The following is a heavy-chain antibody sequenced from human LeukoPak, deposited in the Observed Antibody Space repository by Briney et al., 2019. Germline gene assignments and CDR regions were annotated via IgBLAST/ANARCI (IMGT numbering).Heavy chain of an antibody. J-gene: IGHJ5*02. CDR2: ICTSGST. D-gene: IGHD6-13*01. V-gene: IGHV4-4*07. CDR1: GGSISSYY. CDR3: ARDIRSIAAARAWFDP. Sequence: SETLSLTCTVSGGSISSYYWSWIPQPAGKGLEWIGRICTSGSTNYNPSLKSRVTMSVDTSKNQFSLKLSSVTAADTAVYYCARDIRSIAAARAWFDPWGQGTLVTVSP.